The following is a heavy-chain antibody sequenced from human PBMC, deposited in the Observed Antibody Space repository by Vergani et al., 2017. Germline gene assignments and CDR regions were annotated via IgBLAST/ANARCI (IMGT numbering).Heavy chain of an antibody. J-gene: IGHJ4*02. Sequence: QVQLVESGGGVVQPGGSLRLSCAASGFTFNSYGMHLVRQAPGKGLEWVASIRSDESRRYYGDSMEGPFTISRDNSKNTLYLQMKSLRPEDTAVYYCAKEGGGYCSGGTCYPEYCGQRTLVIVSS. V-gene: IGHV3-30*02. CDR1: GFTFNSYG. CDR2: IRSDESRR. D-gene: IGHD2-15*01. CDR3: AKEGGGYCSGGTCYPEY.